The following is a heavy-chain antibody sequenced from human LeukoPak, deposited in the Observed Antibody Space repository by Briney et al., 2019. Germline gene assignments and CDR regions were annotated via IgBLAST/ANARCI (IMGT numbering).Heavy chain of an antibody. CDR1: GGSISSYY. CDR3: ARRDPNRGSYDSSGCFDY. V-gene: IGHV4-39*01. CDR2: IYYSGST. Sequence: PSETLSLTCTVSGGSISSYYWGWIRQPPGKGLEWIGSIYYSGSTYYNPSLKSRVTISVDTSKNQFSLKLSSVTAADTAVYYCARRDPNRGSYDSSGCFDYWGQGTLVTVSS. D-gene: IGHD3-22*01. J-gene: IGHJ4*02.